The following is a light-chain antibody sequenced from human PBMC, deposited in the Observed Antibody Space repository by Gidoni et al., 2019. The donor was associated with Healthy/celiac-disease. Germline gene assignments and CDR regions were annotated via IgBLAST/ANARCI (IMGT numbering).Light chain of an antibody. CDR3: AAWDDSLNGWV. V-gene: IGLV1-44*01. CDR2: STN. J-gene: IGLJ3*02. Sequence: QSVLTQPPSASGTPGQRVTISCSGSSSNIGSNTVNCYQQLPGTAPKLLIYSTNKRPSGVPDRFSGSKSGTSASLAISGLQSEDEADYYCAAWDDSLNGWVFGGGTKLTVL. CDR1: SSNIGSNT.